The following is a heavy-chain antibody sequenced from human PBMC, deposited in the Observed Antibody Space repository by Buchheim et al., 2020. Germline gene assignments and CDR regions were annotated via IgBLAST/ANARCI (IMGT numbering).Heavy chain of an antibody. D-gene: IGHD1-7*01. Sequence: QVQLQQWGAGLLKPSETLSLTCAVYGGSFSGYYWSWIRQPPGKGLEWIGEINHSGSTNYNPSLKSRVTISVDTSKNQFSLKLSSVTAADTAVYYCARGGNGSGSSWNYGLYYYYYGMDVWGQGTT. J-gene: IGHJ6*02. V-gene: IGHV4-34*01. CDR3: ARGGNGSGSSWNYGLYYYYYGMDV. CDR1: GGSFSGYY. CDR2: INHSGST.